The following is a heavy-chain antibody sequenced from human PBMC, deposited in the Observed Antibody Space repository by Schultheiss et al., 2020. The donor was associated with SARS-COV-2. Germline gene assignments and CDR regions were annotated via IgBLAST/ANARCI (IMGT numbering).Heavy chain of an antibody. D-gene: IGHD1-26*01. CDR3: VKGGVGATGGWYFDL. J-gene: IGHJ2*01. CDR1: GFTVSSNY. Sequence: GGSLRLSCAASGFTVSSNYMSWVRQAPGKGLEWVGRIKSKTDGGTTDYAAPVKGRFTISRDDSKNTLYLQMNSLRAEDTAVYYCVKGGVGATGGWYFDLWGRGTLVTVSS. V-gene: IGHV3-15*01. CDR2: IKSKTDGGTT.